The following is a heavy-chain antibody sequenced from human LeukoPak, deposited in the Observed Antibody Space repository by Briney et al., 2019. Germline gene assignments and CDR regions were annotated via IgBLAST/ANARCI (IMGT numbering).Heavy chain of an antibody. Sequence: TGGSLRLSCAASGFTVSSNYMSWVRQAPGKGLEWVSVIYSGGGTYYADSVKGRFTISRDNSKNTLYLQMNSLRAEDTAVYYCARVPRYCGGDCYSSVDYWGQGTLVTVSS. CDR1: GFTVSSNY. CDR3: ARVPRYCGGDCYSSVDY. D-gene: IGHD2-21*02. CDR2: IYSGGGT. J-gene: IGHJ4*02. V-gene: IGHV3-66*01.